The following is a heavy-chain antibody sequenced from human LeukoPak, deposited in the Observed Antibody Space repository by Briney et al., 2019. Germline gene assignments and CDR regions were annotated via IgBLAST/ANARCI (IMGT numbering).Heavy chain of an antibody. V-gene: IGHV3-23*01. J-gene: IGHJ4*02. Sequence: SGSGGGTYYADSVKGRFTIFRDNSKNTLYLQMNSLRAEDTAVYYCAKPGTDDGYNLYFDHWGQGTLVTVSS. D-gene: IGHD5-24*01. CDR3: AKPGTDDGYNLYFDH. CDR2: SGSGGGT.